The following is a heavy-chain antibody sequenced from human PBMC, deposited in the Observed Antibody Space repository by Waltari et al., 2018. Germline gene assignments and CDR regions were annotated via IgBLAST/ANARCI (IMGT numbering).Heavy chain of an antibody. D-gene: IGHD6-25*01. V-gene: IGHV3-74*01. CDR2: INTYGTIT. CDR1: GFTFSAYW. CDR3: VLFSSDFLGDC. Sequence: EVQLVESGGGLVETGGCLRLCCAAPGFTFSAYWMHWVRQAPGEGLVSVSQINTYGTITSYADSVKGRFTISRDNAKNTLFLQMNSLRAEDTAVYYCVLFSSDFLGDCWGQGTLVTVSS. J-gene: IGHJ4*02.